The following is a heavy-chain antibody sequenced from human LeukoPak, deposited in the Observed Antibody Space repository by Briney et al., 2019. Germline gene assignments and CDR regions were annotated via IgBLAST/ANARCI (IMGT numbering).Heavy chain of an antibody. CDR2: IYTSGST. CDR3: ARVILVSSGYYRQHYYYYYMDV. V-gene: IGHV4-4*07. Sequence: PSETLSLTCTVSGGPISSYYWSWIRQPAGKGLEWIGRIYTSGSTNYNPSLKSRVTMSVDTSKNQFSLKLSSVTAADTAVYYCARVILVSSGYYRQHYYYYYMDVWGKGTTVTVSS. D-gene: IGHD3-22*01. CDR1: GGPISSYY. J-gene: IGHJ6*03.